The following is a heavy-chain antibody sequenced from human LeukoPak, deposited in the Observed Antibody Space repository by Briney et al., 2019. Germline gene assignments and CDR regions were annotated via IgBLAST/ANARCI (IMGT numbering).Heavy chain of an antibody. J-gene: IGHJ6*02. Sequence: ASVKVSCKASGYTFTSYGISWVRQAPGQGLEWMGWISAYNGNTNYAQKLQGRVTMTTDTSTSTAYMKLRSLRSDDTAVYYCARTLWFGELSYYGMDVWGQGTTVTVSS. D-gene: IGHD3-10*01. CDR1: GYTFTSYG. CDR3: ARTLWFGELSYYGMDV. CDR2: ISAYNGNT. V-gene: IGHV1-18*01.